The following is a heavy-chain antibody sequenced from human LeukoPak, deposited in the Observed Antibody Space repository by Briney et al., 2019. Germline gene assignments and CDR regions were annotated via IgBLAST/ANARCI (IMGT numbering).Heavy chain of an antibody. D-gene: IGHD3-10*01. CDR3: ANLKGSGMFSDY. CDR2: ISGSGGST. V-gene: IGHV3-23*01. J-gene: IGHJ4*02. CDR1: GFTFSSYA. Sequence: GGSLRLSCAASGFTFSSYAMSWVRQAPGKGLEWVSAISGSGGSTYYADSVKGRFTIPRDNSKNTLYLQMNSLRAEDTAVYYCANLKGSGMFSDYWGQGTLVTVSS.